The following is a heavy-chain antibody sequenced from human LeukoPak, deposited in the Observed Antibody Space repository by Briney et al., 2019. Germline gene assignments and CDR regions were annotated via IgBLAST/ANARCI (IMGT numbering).Heavy chain of an antibody. Sequence: GGSLRLSCAASGFTFSSYAMHWVRQAPGKGLEWVAVISYDGSNKYYADSVKGRFTISRDNSKNTLYLQMNSLRAEDTAVYYCARDRVLTYYYDSSGPGDYWGQGTLVTVSS. CDR3: ARDRVLTYYYDSSGPGDY. J-gene: IGHJ4*02. D-gene: IGHD3-22*01. CDR1: GFTFSSYA. CDR2: ISYDGSNK. V-gene: IGHV3-30-3*01.